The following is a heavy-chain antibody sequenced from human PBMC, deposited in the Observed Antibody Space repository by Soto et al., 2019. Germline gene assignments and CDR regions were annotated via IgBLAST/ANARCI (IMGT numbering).Heavy chain of an antibody. CDR2: ISSDNNYI. V-gene: IGHV3-21*06. CDR3: ARGRTCTGASCYGGGDY. D-gene: IGHD2-15*01. CDR1: GFTFSDYS. Sequence: XESLLLSRAASGFTFSDYSMNWIRQAPGKGLEWVASISSDNNYIYYRDSVEGRFTISRDNAKNSLYLQMTSLGAEDTAVYYCARGRTCTGASCYGGGDYWGQGTLVTVSS. J-gene: IGHJ4*02.